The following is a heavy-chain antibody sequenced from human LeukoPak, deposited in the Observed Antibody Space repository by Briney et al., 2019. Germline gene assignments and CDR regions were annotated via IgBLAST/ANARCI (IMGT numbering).Heavy chain of an antibody. CDR2: IYYSGST. D-gene: IGHD7-27*01. CDR3: ARLGTRIDP. CDR1: GGSISSSSYY. V-gene: IGHV4-39*01. Sequence: TTSETLSLTCTVSGGSISSSSYYWGWIRQPPGKGLEWIGSIYYSGSTYYNPSLKSRVTISVDTSKNQFSLKLSSVTAADTAVYYCARLGTRIDPWGQRTLVTVSS. J-gene: IGHJ5*02.